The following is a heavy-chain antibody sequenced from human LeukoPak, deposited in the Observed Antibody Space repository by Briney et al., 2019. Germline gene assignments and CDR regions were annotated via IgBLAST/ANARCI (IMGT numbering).Heavy chain of an antibody. CDR3: ARYSSYAFDI. Sequence: GGSLRLSCAASGFIFSSYSMNWVRQAPGKGLEWVSYILSSGGIIYYEDSVKGRFTISRDNAKNSVYLQMNSLRDEDTAVYYCARYSSYAFDIWGQGAMVTVSS. J-gene: IGHJ3*02. CDR2: ILSSGGII. CDR1: GFIFSSYS. D-gene: IGHD3-10*01. V-gene: IGHV3-48*02.